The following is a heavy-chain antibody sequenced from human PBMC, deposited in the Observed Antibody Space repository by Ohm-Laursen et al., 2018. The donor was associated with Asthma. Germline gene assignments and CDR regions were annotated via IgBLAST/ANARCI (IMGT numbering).Heavy chain of an antibody. CDR3: ARVGYSSGWYSY. V-gene: IGHV3-7*01. CDR1: GFTFSSYW. Sequence: SLRLSCAASGFTFSSYWMHWVRQAPGKGLEWVANINPDGRETRHVDSVKGRFTISRDNAKDSLSLQMNSLRAEDTAVYYCARVGYSSGWYSYWGQGTLVTVSS. J-gene: IGHJ4*02. CDR2: INPDGRET. D-gene: IGHD6-19*01.